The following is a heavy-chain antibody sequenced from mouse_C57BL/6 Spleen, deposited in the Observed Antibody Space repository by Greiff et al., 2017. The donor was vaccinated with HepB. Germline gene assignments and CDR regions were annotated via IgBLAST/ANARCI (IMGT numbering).Heavy chain of an antibody. J-gene: IGHJ2*01. CDR2: ISDGGSYT. CDR3: ARDHEGYFDY. Sequence: EVQRVESGGGLVKPGGSLKLSCAASGFTFSSYAMSWVRQTPEKRLEWVATISDGGSYTYYPDKVKGRFTISRDNAKNNLYLQMSHLKSEDTSMYYCARDHEGYFDYWGQGTTLTVSS. V-gene: IGHV5-4*01. CDR1: GFTFSSYA.